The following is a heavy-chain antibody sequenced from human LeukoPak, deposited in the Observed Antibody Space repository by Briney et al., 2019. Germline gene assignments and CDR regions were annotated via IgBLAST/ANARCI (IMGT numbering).Heavy chain of an antibody. D-gene: IGHD4-23*01. Sequence: ASVKVSCKTSGYTFTIYGISWVRQAPGQGLEWMGWISAYNGDIYYAQNVQGRLTMTTDTSTSTAYMELRSLSSDDTAVYYCARGVVKRGNWFDPWGQGTLVTVSS. J-gene: IGHJ5*02. CDR3: ARGVVKRGNWFDP. CDR2: ISAYNGDI. CDR1: GYTFTIYG. V-gene: IGHV1-18*01.